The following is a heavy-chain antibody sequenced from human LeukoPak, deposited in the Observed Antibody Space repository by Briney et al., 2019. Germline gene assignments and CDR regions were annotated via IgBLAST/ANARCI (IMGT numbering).Heavy chain of an antibody. CDR3: ARDGYSGYDSLVGMDV. J-gene: IGHJ6*02. Sequence: GGSLRLACAASGFTFSSYWMHWVRQAPGKGLVWVSRINSDGSSTSYADSVKGRFTISRDNAKNTLYLQMNSLRAEDTAVYYCARDGYSGYDSLVGMDVWGQGTTATVSS. D-gene: IGHD5-12*01. CDR2: INSDGSST. CDR1: GFTFSSYW. V-gene: IGHV3-74*01.